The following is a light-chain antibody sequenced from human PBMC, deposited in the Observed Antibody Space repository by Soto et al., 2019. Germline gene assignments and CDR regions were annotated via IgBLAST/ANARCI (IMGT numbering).Light chain of an antibody. Sequence: DIQMTQSPSTLSASVGDRVTITCRASQTISNWLAWYQQKPGKAPKLLFYDASSLEGGVPSRFSGSGSGTEFTLTGSRLQPYDFATYYCQLYYSYCTLGQGTKVEIK. CDR3: QLYYSYCT. J-gene: IGKJ1*01. CDR2: DAS. CDR1: QTISNW. V-gene: IGKV1-5*01.